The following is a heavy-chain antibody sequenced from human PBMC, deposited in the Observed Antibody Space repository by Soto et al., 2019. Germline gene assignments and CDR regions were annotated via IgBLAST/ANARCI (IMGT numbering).Heavy chain of an antibody. CDR1: GYAFTSYG. CDR3: ARAATGSYHSAY. CDR2: IAPHSGRT. V-gene: IGHV1-18*04. J-gene: IGHJ4*02. Sequence: QVQLVQSGPEVKKPGASVRVSCMTSGYAFTSYGVNWVRQAPGQGLDWMGWIAPHSGRTTYLPKFQGRVTITADASTNTAYMELGSLSSADTGIYFCARAATGSYHSAYWGQGTVVTVSS. D-gene: IGHD3-10*01.